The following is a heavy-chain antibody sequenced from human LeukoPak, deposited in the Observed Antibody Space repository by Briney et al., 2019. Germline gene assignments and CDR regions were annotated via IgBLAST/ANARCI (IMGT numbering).Heavy chain of an antibody. D-gene: IGHD6-13*01. CDR1: GYTFTSYY. J-gene: IGHJ4*02. V-gene: IGHV1-46*01. CDR2: INPSGGST. Sequence: ASVKVSCKASGYTFTSYYMHWVRQAPGQGLEWMGIINPSGGSTSYAQKFQGRVTMTRDTSISTAYMELSRLRSDDTAVYYCARDNSSTLVFPHYFDYWGQGTLVTVSS. CDR3: ARDNSSTLVFPHYFDY.